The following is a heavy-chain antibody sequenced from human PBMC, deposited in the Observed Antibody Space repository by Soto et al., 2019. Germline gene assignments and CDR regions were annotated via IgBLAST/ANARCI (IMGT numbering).Heavy chain of an antibody. CDR2: IYYSGST. CDR3: TRGGDPYKTGH. CDR1: GGSISSGGYY. Sequence: SETLSLTCTVSGGSISSGGYYWSWIRQHPGKGLEWIGYIYYSGSTYYNPSLKSRVTISVDTSKNQFSLKLTSVNTADTAIYYCTRGGDPYKTGHWGQGTLVTVSS. J-gene: IGHJ4*02. D-gene: IGHD2-21*01. V-gene: IGHV4-31*03.